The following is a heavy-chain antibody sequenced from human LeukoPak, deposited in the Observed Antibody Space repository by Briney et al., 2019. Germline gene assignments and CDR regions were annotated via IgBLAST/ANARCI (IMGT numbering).Heavy chain of an antibody. V-gene: IGHV4-59*01. Sequence: SETLSLTCTVSGGSIGRYYWSWIRQPPGKGLEWIGHIDYSGSTNYNPSLKSRVTISVDTSKNQFSLKLSSVTAADTALYYCARISLQTRGYSGYDTYYFDYWGQGTQVAVSS. CDR3: ARISLQTRGYSGYDTYYFDY. CDR2: IDYSGST. CDR1: GGSIGRYY. J-gene: IGHJ4*02. D-gene: IGHD5-12*01.